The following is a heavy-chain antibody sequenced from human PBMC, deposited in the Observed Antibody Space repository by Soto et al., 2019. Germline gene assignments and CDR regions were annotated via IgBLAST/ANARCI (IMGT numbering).Heavy chain of an antibody. J-gene: IGHJ4*02. CDR3: AHMGVAGTLYYFDY. CDR2: VYWDDDE. D-gene: IGHD6-19*01. V-gene: IGHV2-5*02. Sequence: QITLRESGPALVKPTQTLTLTCSFSVFSLTTSGVGVGWIRQPPGKALEWLALVYWDDDEHYSPSLRSRLTITKDASKNQVVLTMTNMGPVDTATYYCAHMGVAGTLYYFDYWGQGTLVTVSS. CDR1: VFSLTTSGVG.